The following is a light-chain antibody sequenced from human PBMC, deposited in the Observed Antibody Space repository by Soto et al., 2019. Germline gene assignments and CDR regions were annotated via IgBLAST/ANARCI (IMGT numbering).Light chain of an antibody. J-gene: IGLJ7*01. CDR1: SIGSKS. CDR3: QVWETSSGHQAI. Sequence: SYELTQPPSVSVAPGKTATITCGGNSIGSKSVHWYQQMPGQAPVLVISCDSDRPSGIPERFSGSNSGNTATLTISRVEPGDEADYYCQVWETSSGHQAIFGAGTQLTVL. CDR2: CDS. V-gene: IGLV3-21*01.